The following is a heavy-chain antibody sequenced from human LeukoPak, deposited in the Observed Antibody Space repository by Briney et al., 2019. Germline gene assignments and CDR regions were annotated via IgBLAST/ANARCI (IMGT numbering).Heavy chain of an antibody. CDR1: GYTFTSYD. CDR2: MNPNSGNT. V-gene: IGHV1-8*01. CDR3: ARGGVITMVQGVNRWFDP. Sequence: ASVKVSCKASGYTFTSYDINWVRQATGQGLEWMGWMNPNSGNTGYAQKLQGRVTMTRNTSISTAYMELSSLRSEDTAVYYCARGGVITMVQGVNRWFDPWGQGTLVTVSS. D-gene: IGHD3-10*01. J-gene: IGHJ5*02.